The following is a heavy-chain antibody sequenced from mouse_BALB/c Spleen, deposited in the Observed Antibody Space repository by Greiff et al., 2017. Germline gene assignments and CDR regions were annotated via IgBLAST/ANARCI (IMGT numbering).Heavy chain of an antibody. Sequence: QVQLQQSGPGLVAPSQSLSITCTVSGFSLTSYGVHWVRQPPGKGLEWLGVIWAGGSTNYNSALMSRLSISKDNSKSQVFLKMNSLQTDDTAMYYCARDQGGRGAWFAYWGQGTLVTVSA. CDR2: IWAGGST. D-gene: IGHD3-2*02. J-gene: IGHJ3*01. V-gene: IGHV2-9*02. CDR3: ARDQGGRGAWFAY. CDR1: GFSLTSYG.